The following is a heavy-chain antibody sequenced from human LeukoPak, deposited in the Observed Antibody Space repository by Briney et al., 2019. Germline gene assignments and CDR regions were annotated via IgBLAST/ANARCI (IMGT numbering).Heavy chain of an antibody. CDR1: GYTFTDYY. J-gene: IGHJ6*03. Sequence: AASVKVSCKASGYTFTDYYMHWVRQAPGQGLEWMGIINPSGGNTRYAQKLQGRVTMTRDTSTSTVYMELSSLRSEDTAVYFCTRDLVGDYYFMDVWGEGTTVTVSS. CDR3: TRDLVGDYYFMDV. D-gene: IGHD3-3*01. CDR2: INPSGGNT. V-gene: IGHV1-46*03.